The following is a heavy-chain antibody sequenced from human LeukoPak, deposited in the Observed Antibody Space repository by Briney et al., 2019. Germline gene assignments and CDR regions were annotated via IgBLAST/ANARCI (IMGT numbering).Heavy chain of an antibody. D-gene: IGHD1-26*01. Sequence: PGGSLRLSCAASGFTFTSAWMNWVRQAPGKGLEWVGRIKSKTDGGTTDYAAPVKGRFTISRDDSKNTLYLQMNSLKTEDTAVYYCTTFQSGSYYGEYYFDYWGQGTLVTVSS. CDR2: IKSKTDGGTT. V-gene: IGHV3-15*07. CDR3: TTFQSGSYYGEYYFDY. CDR1: GFTFTSAW. J-gene: IGHJ4*02.